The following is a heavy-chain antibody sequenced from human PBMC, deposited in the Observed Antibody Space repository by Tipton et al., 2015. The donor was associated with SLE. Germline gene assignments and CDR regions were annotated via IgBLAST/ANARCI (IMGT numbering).Heavy chain of an antibody. CDR3: ARDYDFWSGQMDAFDI. V-gene: IGHV3-21*01. Sequence: SLRLSCAASGFTLSSYNMNWVRQAPGKGLEWVSSIRSDSSYKYYADSVKGRFTISRDSAKNSLYLQMDSLRAEDTAVYYCARDYDFWSGQMDAFDIWGQGTRVTVSS. CDR2: IRSDSSYK. CDR1: GFTLSSYN. D-gene: IGHD3-3*01. J-gene: IGHJ3*02.